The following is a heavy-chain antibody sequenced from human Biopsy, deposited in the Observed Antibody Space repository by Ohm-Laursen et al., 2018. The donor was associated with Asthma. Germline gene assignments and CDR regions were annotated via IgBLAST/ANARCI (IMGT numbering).Heavy chain of an antibody. CDR3: AREGVAGTHIED. CDR1: GFSFSSYA. D-gene: IGHD6-19*01. Sequence: SLRLSCAASGFSFSSYAMSWVRQAPGKGLEWVSGHSGRGAKTYYADSVKGRFTISRDNSKNTLSLQMNSLTAEDTAVYYCAREGVAGTHIEDWGQGTLVTVSS. V-gene: IGHV3-23*01. CDR2: HSGRGAKT. J-gene: IGHJ4*02.